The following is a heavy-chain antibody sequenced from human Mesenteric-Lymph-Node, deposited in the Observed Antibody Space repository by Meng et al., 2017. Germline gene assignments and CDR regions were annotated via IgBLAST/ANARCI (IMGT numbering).Heavy chain of an antibody. CDR1: GFTFDDYA. CDR2: ISWNSGST. CDR3: AKDLRYCSGGSCYSRTVDY. V-gene: IGHV3-23*01. J-gene: IGHJ4*02. Sequence: GGSLRLSCAASGFTFDDYAMHWVRQAPGKGLEWVSGISWNSGSTYYADSVKGRFTISRDNSKNTLYLQMNSLRAEDTAVYYCAKDLRYCSGGSCYSRTVDYWGQGTLVTVSS. D-gene: IGHD2-15*01.